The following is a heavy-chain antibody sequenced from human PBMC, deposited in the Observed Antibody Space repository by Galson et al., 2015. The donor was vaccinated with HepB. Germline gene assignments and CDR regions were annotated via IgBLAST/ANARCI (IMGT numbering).Heavy chain of an antibody. CDR1: GFTFSSYG. CDR2: IWYDGSNK. J-gene: IGHJ6*02. D-gene: IGHD3-10*01. V-gene: IGHV3-33*06. Sequence: SLRLSCAASGFTFSSYGMHWVRQAPGKGLEWVAVIWYDGSNKYYADSVKGRFTISRDNSKNTLYLQMNSLRAEDTAVYYCAKGITMVRGGYYYYGMDVWGQGTTVTVSS. CDR3: AKGITMVRGGYYYYGMDV.